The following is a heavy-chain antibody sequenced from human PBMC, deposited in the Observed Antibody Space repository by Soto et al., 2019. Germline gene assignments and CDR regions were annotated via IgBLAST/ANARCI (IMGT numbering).Heavy chain of an antibody. Sequence: QVQLVESGGGVVQPGRSLRLSCAASGFTFSSYGMHWVRQAPGKGLEWVAVIWYDGSNKYYADSVKGRFTISRDNSKNTLYLQMNSLRADDTAVYYCARDRVPAAMVPYYYYGMDVWGQGTTVTVSS. CDR3: ARDRVPAAMVPYYYYGMDV. V-gene: IGHV3-33*01. J-gene: IGHJ6*02. D-gene: IGHD2-2*01. CDR1: GFTFSSYG. CDR2: IWYDGSNK.